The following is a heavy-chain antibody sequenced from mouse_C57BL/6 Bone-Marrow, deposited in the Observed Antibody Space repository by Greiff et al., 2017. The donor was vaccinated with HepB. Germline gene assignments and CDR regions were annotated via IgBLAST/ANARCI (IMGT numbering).Heavy chain of an antibody. CDR1: GYSITSGYY. Sequence: EVKLLESGPGLVKPSQSLSLTCSVTGYSITSGYYWNWLRQFPGNKLEWMGYISYDGSNNYNPSLKNRISITRDTSKNQFFLKLNSVTTEDTATYYCARPWYFDVWGTGTTVTVSS. CDR2: ISYDGSN. CDR3: ARPWYFDV. V-gene: IGHV3-6*01. J-gene: IGHJ1*03.